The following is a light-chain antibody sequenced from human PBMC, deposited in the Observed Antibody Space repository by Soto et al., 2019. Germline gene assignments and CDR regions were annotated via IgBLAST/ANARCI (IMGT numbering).Light chain of an antibody. CDR3: QQYDSWPPLFT. V-gene: IGKV3-15*01. CDR2: GTS. CDR1: QSISSN. Sequence: EIVMTQSPATLSVSPGERATLSCRASQSISSNLDWNQQRPGQAPRLLIYGTSTRATGIPARFSGSGSGTEFTLTISSLQSEDFAVYYCQQYDSWPPLFTFGPGTKVDLK. J-gene: IGKJ3*01.